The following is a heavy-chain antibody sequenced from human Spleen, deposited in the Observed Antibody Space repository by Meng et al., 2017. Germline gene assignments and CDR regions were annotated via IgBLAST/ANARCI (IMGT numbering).Heavy chain of an antibody. CDR3: ARGGDPYFYYFYGSDV. CDR1: GYSFTSYW. Sequence: GESLKISCKGSGYSFTSYWIGWVRQMPGKGLEWMGIIYPGDSDTRYSPSFQGQVTISADKSISTAYLQWSSLKASDTAMYYCARGGDPYFYYFYGSDVWGQGTTVTVSS. CDR2: IYPGDSDT. J-gene: IGHJ6*02. D-gene: IGHD3-9*01. V-gene: IGHV5-51*01.